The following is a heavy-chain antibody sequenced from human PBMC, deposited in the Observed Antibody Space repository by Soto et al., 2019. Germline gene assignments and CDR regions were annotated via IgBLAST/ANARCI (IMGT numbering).Heavy chain of an antibody. D-gene: IGHD2-8*01. Sequence: GESLKISCQASGYTFSTFWITWVRQMPGKGLEWMATIDPRDSYSNYSLSFQGHVTIPADKSIGSAYLHWSTLEASDTAIYYCARPSTGFCTKTTCQHYFGMDVWGQGTTVTVSS. CDR2: IDPRDSYS. V-gene: IGHV5-10-1*01. CDR1: GYTFSTFW. J-gene: IGHJ6*02. CDR3: ARPSTGFCTKTTCQHYFGMDV.